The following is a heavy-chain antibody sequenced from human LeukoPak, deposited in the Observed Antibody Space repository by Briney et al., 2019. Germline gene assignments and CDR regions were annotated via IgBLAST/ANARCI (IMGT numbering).Heavy chain of an antibody. CDR1: GFTFSSYS. J-gene: IGHJ4*02. CDR2: ISSSSSHI. D-gene: IGHD6-13*01. CDR3: AKDNAISGGSSSWYPVDY. V-gene: IGHV3-21*04. Sequence: GGSLRLSCAASGFTFSSYSMNWVRQAPGKGLEWVSSISSSSSHIYYADSVKGRFTISRDNAKNTLYLQMNSLRAEDTAIYYCAKDNAISGGSSSWYPVDYWGQGTLVTVSS.